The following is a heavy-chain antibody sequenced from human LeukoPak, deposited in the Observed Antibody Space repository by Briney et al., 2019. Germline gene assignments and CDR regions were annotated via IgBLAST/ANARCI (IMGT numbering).Heavy chain of an antibody. J-gene: IGHJ4*02. V-gene: IGHV3-30*04. CDR3: ARSKRSGWTPFDY. Sequence: PGRSLRLSCAASGFTFSSSPMHWVRQAPDKGLGWVAVMSDDGSIKYYADSVRGRFTISRDNSKNTLFLQMDSLKGEDTALYFCARSKRSGWTPFDYWGQGTLVTVSS. CDR2: MSDDGSIK. CDR1: GFTFSSSP. D-gene: IGHD6-19*01.